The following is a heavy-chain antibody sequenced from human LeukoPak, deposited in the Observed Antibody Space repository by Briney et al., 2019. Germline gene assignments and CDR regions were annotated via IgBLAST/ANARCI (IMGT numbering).Heavy chain of an antibody. V-gene: IGHV3-33*08. CDR3: TRDPPSSGWSFDY. CDR2: IWFDGKTT. CDR1: GFTFSSYG. D-gene: IGHD6-19*01. J-gene: IGHJ4*02. Sequence: GGSLRLSCAASGFTFSSYGMHWVRQAPAKGLEWVAMIWFDGKTTYYVNSVKGRFTISRDNSKNTVDLRMNSLRAEDTAVYYCTRDPPSSGWSFDYWGQGTLVTVSS.